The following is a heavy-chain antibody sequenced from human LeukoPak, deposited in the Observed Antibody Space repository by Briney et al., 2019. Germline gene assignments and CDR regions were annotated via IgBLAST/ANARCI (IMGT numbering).Heavy chain of an antibody. J-gene: IGHJ4*02. CDR3: AKWKYSNSGIDDY. D-gene: IGHD6-6*01. CDR1: GFTFSNYS. Sequence: GGSLRLSCAGSGFTFSNYSIHWVRQAPGKGLEWVVVISYDGNTKYYADSMKGRFTISRDNSKNTLYLQMNSLRADDTAVYYCAKWKYSNSGIDDYWGQGILVTVSS. CDR2: ISYDGNTK. V-gene: IGHV3-30-3*02.